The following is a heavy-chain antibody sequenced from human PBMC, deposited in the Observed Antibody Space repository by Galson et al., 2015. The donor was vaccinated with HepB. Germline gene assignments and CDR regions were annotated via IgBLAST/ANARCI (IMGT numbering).Heavy chain of an antibody. Sequence: SLRLSCAASGFTFSSYWMTWVRQAPGKGLEWVANIKQDGSERYYVDSVKGRFTISRDNAKNSLYLQMNSLRAEDTAVYYCATVAPTRYFDYWGQGTLVTVSS. V-gene: IGHV3-7*03. CDR1: GFTFSSYW. D-gene: IGHD4-23*01. CDR3: ATVAPTRYFDY. CDR2: IKQDGSER. J-gene: IGHJ4*02.